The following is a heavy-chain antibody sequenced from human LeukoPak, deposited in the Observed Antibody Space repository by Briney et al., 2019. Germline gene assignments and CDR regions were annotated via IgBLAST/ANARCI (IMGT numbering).Heavy chain of an antibody. CDR3: AKGGAAAYYGMDV. Sequence: GESLKISCQASGYTFTSYWIGWVRQMPGKGLEWMGIIYPGDSDTRYSPSFQGQVTISADKSISTAYLQWSSLKASDTAMYYCAKGGAAAYYGMDVWGQGTTVTVSS. J-gene: IGHJ6*02. CDR1: GYTFTSYW. D-gene: IGHD6-13*01. V-gene: IGHV5-51*01. CDR2: IYPGDSDT.